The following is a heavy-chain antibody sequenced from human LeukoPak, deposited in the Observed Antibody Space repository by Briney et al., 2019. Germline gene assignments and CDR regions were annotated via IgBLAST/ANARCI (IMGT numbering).Heavy chain of an antibody. CDR3: AKTTVGYSSGRYPGWPADC. D-gene: IGHD6-19*01. J-gene: IGHJ4*02. V-gene: IGHV3-23*01. Sequence: GGSLRLSCEASGFTFNTYAIYWVRQAPGKGLEWVSGICGSGGCTYYADSVKGRFTIPRDNSKNTVYLQMNSLTADDTAVYYCAKTTVGYSSGRYPGWPADCWGQGTLVTVSS. CDR1: GFTFNTYA. CDR2: ICGSGGCT.